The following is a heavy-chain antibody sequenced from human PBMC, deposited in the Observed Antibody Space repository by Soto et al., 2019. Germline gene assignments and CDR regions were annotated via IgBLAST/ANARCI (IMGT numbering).Heavy chain of an antibody. J-gene: IGHJ4*02. CDR3: ARYAVMDYYFDY. CDR1: GGSVSSYY. D-gene: IGHD3-16*01. Sequence: SETLSLSCTVSGGSVSSYYWSWIRQPAGKGLEWIGRIYTSGSTNYNPSLKSRVTMSVDTSKNQFSLKLSSVTAADTAVYYCARYAVMDYYFDYWGQATLVTVSS. V-gene: IGHV4-4*07. CDR2: IYTSGST.